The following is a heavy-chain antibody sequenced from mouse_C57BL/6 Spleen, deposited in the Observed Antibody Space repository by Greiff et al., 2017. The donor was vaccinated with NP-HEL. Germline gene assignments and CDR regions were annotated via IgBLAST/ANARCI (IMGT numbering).Heavy chain of an antibody. V-gene: IGHV1-82*01. D-gene: IGHD2-5*01. CDR3: AIYYSKYFDV. CDR1: GYAFSSSW. Sequence: QVQLQQSGPELVKPGASVKISCKASGYAFSSSWMNWVKQRPGKGLEWIGRIYPGDGDTNYNGKFKGKATLTADKSSSTAYMQLSSLTSEDSAVYFCAIYYSKYFDVWGTGTTVTVSS. J-gene: IGHJ1*03. CDR2: IYPGDGDT.